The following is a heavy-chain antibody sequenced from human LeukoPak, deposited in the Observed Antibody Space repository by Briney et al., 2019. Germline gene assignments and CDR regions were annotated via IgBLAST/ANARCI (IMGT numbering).Heavy chain of an antibody. CDR2: FDPEDGET. J-gene: IGHJ4*02. CDR3: ATDPVGYCSANGCYSVDY. Sequence: ASVKVSYKVSGSTLTELFMQWVRQAPGKEVEGMGGFDPEDGETVYAQKFQGRLTMTEDTSTDTAYMELRSLRSDDTAVYYCATDPVGYCSANGCYSVDYWGQGTLVTVSS. CDR1: GSTLTELF. V-gene: IGHV1-24*01. D-gene: IGHD2-15*01.